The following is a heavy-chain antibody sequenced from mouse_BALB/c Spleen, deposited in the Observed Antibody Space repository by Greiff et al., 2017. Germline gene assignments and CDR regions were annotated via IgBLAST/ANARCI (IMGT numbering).Heavy chain of an antibody. V-gene: IGHV1-7*01. CDR2: INPSTGYT. D-gene: IGHD2-14*01. Sequence: VQLQQSGAELAKPGASVKMSCKASGYTFTSYWMHWVKQRPGQGLEWIGYINPSTGYTEYNQKFKDKATLTADKSSSTAYMQLSSLTSEDSAVYYCAREYYRYLFAYWGQGTLVTVSA. CDR3: AREYYRYLFAY. J-gene: IGHJ3*01. CDR1: GYTFTSYW.